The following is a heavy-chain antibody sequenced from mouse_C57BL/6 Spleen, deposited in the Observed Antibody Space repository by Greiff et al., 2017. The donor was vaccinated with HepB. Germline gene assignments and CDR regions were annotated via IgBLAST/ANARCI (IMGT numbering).Heavy chain of an antibody. CDR1: GYTFTSYW. Sequence: VQLQQPGAELVKPGASVKLSCKASGYTFTSYWMHWVKQRPGQGLEWIGMIHPNSGSTNYNEKFKSKATLTVDKSSSTAYMQLSSLTSEDSAVYYCARDTYYYYGSSYGFDYWGQGTTLTVSS. J-gene: IGHJ2*01. V-gene: IGHV1-64*01. CDR3: ARDTYYYYGSSYGFDY. D-gene: IGHD1-1*01. CDR2: IHPNSGST.